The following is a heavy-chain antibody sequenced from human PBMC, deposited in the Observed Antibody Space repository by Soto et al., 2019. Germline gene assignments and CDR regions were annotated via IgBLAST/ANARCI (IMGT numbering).Heavy chain of an antibody. Sequence: SQTLSLTCAISGYSVSSNTAAWNWIRQSPSRGLEWLGRTYYRSKWYNDYAVSVKSRITINPDTSKNQFSLQLNSVTPADTAVYYCAREDIVLMVYAIGYYGMDVWGQGTTVTVSS. CDR2: TYYRSKWYN. CDR3: AREDIVLMVYAIGYYGMDV. D-gene: IGHD2-8*01. V-gene: IGHV6-1*01. J-gene: IGHJ6*02. CDR1: GYSVSSNTAA.